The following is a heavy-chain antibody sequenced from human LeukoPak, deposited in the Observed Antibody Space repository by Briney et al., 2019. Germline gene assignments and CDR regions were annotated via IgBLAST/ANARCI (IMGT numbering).Heavy chain of an antibody. CDR2: IIPIFGTT. CDR3: ARGAVDTAMGLFDP. CDR1: GGTFSSNA. D-gene: IGHD5-18*01. Sequence: ASVKVSCKASGGTFSSNAISWVRQAPGQGLEWMGGIIPIFGTTNYAQKFQGRVTITADESTSTAYMDLSSLRSEDTAVYYCARGAVDTAMGLFDPWGQGTLVTVSS. V-gene: IGHV1-69*13. J-gene: IGHJ5*02.